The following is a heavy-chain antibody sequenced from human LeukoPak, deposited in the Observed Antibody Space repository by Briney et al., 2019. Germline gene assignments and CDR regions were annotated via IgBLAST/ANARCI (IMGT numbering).Heavy chain of an antibody. CDR2: IYYSGST. V-gene: IGHV4-59*02. CDR1: GGSVSGYY. D-gene: IGHD6-6*01. J-gene: IGHJ5*02. Sequence: SETLFLTCIVSGGSVSGYYWSWIRQPPGKGLEWIGYIYYSGSTNYNPSLKSRVTISVDTSENQFSLKLTSVTAADTAVYYCARDREYSSSGLVWFDPWGHGILVTVSS. CDR3: ARDREYSSSGLVWFDP.